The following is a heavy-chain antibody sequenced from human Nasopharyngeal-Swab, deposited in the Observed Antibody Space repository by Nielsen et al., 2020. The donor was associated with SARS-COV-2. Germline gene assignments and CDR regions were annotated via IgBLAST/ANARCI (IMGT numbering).Heavy chain of an antibody. CDR2: ISYDGSNK. CDR1: GFTLSSYG. J-gene: IGHJ6*02. CDR3: ARNTYYDFWSGYHYGMDV. D-gene: IGHD3-3*01. V-gene: IGHV3-30*03. Sequence: SLRLSWAAAGFTLSSYGMHWVRQAPGKGLEWVAVISYDGSNKYYADSVKGRFTISRDNSKNTLYLQMNSLRAEDTAVYYCARNTYYDFWSGYHYGMDVWGQGTTVTVSS.